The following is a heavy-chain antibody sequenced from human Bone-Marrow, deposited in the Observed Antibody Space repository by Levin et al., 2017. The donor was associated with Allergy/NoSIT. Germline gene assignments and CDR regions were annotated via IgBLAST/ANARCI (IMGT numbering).Heavy chain of an antibody. D-gene: IGHD5-18*01. Sequence: GESLKISCEASGFRFDSHGMHWVRQGPGKGLEWVAVIWYDGSDKYYADSVKGRFTISRDNFKNTLYLQMNGLRAEDTAVYYCARDTAITSYYYYYLDVWGQGTTVTVSS. J-gene: IGHJ6*03. CDR3: ARDTAITSYYYYYLDV. CDR1: GFRFDSHG. V-gene: IGHV3-33*01. CDR2: IWYDGSDK.